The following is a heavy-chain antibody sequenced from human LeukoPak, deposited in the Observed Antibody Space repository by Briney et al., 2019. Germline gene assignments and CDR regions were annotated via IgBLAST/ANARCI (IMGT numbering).Heavy chain of an antibody. V-gene: IGHV3-23*01. Sequence: GGSLRLSCAASGFTFSSYAMSWVRQAPGKGLEWVSAISGSGGSTYYADSVKGRFTISRDNSKNTLYLQMNSLRAENTAVYYCAKDSPYYYDSSGLGWGQGTLVTVSS. J-gene: IGHJ4*02. D-gene: IGHD3-22*01. CDR2: ISGSGGST. CDR1: GFTFSSYA. CDR3: AKDSPYYYDSSGLG.